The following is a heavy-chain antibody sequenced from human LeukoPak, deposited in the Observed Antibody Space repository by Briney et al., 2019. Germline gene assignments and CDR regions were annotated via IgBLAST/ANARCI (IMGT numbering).Heavy chain of an antibody. D-gene: IGHD6-13*01. V-gene: IGHV3-30*02. Sequence: PGDSLRLSCAASGFTVSSNYMCWVRQAPGKGLEWVAFIRYDGSNKYYADSVKGRFTISRDNSKNTLYLQMNSLRAEDTAVYYCAKDMGMRGAFDIWGQGTMVTVSS. CDR2: IRYDGSNK. CDR1: GFTVSSNY. CDR3: AKDMGMRGAFDI. J-gene: IGHJ3*02.